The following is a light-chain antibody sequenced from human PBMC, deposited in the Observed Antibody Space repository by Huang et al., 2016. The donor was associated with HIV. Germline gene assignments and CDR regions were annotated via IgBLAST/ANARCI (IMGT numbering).Light chain of an antibody. CDR3: QQYNDWWT. CDR1: QSVSSK. Sequence: EIVMTQSPVTLSVSPGESATLSCRASQSVSSKLAWYHQKPGQPPRLLIYDTSTRDTGIPARVSGSGSGTEFTLTINSLQSEDFAVYYCQQYNDWWTFGQGTRVEIK. V-gene: IGKV3-15*01. J-gene: IGKJ1*01. CDR2: DTS.